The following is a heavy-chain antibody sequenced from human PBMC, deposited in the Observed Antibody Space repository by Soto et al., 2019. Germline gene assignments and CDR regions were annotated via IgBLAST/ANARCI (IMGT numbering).Heavy chain of an antibody. CDR2: IYPGDSDT. D-gene: IGHD3-22*01. CDR3: AFYSYDRGGYYGAFDI. V-gene: IGHV5-51*01. CDR1: GYSFTNYW. Sequence: PGESLKSSCKGSGYSFTNYWIGWVRQLPGKGLEWMGIIYPGDSDTRYSPSFQGQVTISADKSISTAYLQWSSLKASDTAFYYCAFYSYDRGGYYGAFDIWGQGTMVTVSS. J-gene: IGHJ3*02.